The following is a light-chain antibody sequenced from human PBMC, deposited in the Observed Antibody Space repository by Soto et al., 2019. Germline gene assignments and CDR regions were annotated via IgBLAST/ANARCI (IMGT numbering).Light chain of an antibody. CDR3: QLYGVSPKT. Sequence: VLTQSPAPLSSPPGARATLSCRASQSIGNQLTWYQQRPGRAPRLLMYDATHRATGVPARFSASGFGRDFSLTISSLEPEDFAVYYCQLYGVSPKTFGRGTNVEVK. CDR2: DAT. J-gene: IGKJ1*01. V-gene: IGKV3-11*02. CDR1: QSIGNQ.